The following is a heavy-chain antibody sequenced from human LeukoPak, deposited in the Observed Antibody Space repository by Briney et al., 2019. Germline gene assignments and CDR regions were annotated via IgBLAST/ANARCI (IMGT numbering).Heavy chain of an antibody. J-gene: IGHJ6*02. Sequence: PGGSLRLSCAASGFTFSTYGMHWVRQAPGKGLEWVAVIWYDGSNKYYADSVKGRFTISRDNSKNTLNLQMNSLRAEDTAVYYCARVQTLWFGEYYGMDVWGQGTTVTVSS. CDR1: GFTFSTYG. CDR3: ARVQTLWFGEYYGMDV. CDR2: IWYDGSNK. V-gene: IGHV3-33*01. D-gene: IGHD3-10*01.